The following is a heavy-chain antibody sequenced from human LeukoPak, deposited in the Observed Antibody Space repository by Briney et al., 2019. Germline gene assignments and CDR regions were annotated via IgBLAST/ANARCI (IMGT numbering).Heavy chain of an antibody. CDR3: ARDRMYVSGSYYGMDV. V-gene: IGHV3-66*01. D-gene: IGHD5-12*01. Sequence: GGSLRLSCAVSGFTVSSNYMSWVRQAPGKGLEWVSIIYSGGSTYYADPVKGRFTISRDSSKDTVYLQMNSLRAEDTAVYYCARDRMYVSGSYYGMDVWGQGTTVTVSS. J-gene: IGHJ6*02. CDR1: GFTVSSNY. CDR2: IYSGGST.